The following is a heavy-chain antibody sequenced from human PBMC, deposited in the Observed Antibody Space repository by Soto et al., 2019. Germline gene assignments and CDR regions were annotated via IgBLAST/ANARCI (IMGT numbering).Heavy chain of an antibody. CDR2: ISSNSGTI. Sequence: EVQVVESGGGLVQPGRSLRLSCAASGFSFDDYAMHWVRQAPGKGLEWVSGISSNSGTIGYADSVKGRFTISRDNAKNSLYLQMNSLRAEDTALYYCAKSTGGTANGMGVWGQGTTVTVSS. J-gene: IGHJ6*02. CDR1: GFSFDDYA. D-gene: IGHD2-8*02. CDR3: AKSTGGTANGMGV. V-gene: IGHV3-9*01.